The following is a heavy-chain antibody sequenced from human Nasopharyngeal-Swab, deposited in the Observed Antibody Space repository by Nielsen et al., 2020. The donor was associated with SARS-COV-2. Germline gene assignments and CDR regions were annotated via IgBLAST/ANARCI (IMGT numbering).Heavy chain of an antibody. J-gene: IGHJ4*02. CDR1: RFTFSRYG. D-gene: IGHD6-19*01. CDR3: ARGAFEYSSSWYDPYYFDY. Sequence: GESLKISCAASRFTFSRYGMSWVRQAPGKGLEWVSTISGSGGYPYYADSVKGRFTISRDNSKNTLYLQMNSLRVEDTAIYYCARGAFEYSSSWYDPYYFDYWGQGTLVTVSS. V-gene: IGHV3-23*01. CDR2: ISGSGGYP.